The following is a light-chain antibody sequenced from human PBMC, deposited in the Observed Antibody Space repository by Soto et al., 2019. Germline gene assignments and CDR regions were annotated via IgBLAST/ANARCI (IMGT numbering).Light chain of an antibody. V-gene: IGKV1-9*01. Sequence: ILLTQSPSSLSASVGYRFTITCRASQGIDSSFAWYQQKPGKAPKLLIYAASSLQSGVPSRFSGSGSGTDFTLTISSLQPEDFATYYCQQLHDYPITFGQGTRLEIK. J-gene: IGKJ5*01. CDR2: AAS. CDR1: QGIDSS. CDR3: QQLHDYPIT.